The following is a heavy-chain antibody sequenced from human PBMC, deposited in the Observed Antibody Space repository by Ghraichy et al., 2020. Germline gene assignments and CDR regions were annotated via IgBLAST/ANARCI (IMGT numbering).Heavy chain of an antibody. CDR1: GFTLSSYS. V-gene: IGHV3-21*01. J-gene: IGHJ6*02. D-gene: IGHD1-14*01. CDR3: ASNPGIGGV. Sequence: GGSLRLSCAASGFTLSSYSMNWVRQVPGKGLEWVSYISSSSYYMSYADSVKGRFTITRDNAKNSLFLQMNSLRAEDTAVYYCASNPGIGGVWGQGTTVTVSS. CDR2: ISSSSYYM.